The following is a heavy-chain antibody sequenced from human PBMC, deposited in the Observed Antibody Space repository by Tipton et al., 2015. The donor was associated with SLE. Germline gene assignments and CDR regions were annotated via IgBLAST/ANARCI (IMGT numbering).Heavy chain of an antibody. CDR1: GYDFTNYW. V-gene: IGHV5-51*03. D-gene: IGHD3-16*01. CDR2: IFPDDSDT. Sequence: QLVQSGAEVKKPGESLKISCKVSGYDFTNYWIGWVRQMPGKGLEWMGIIFPDDSDTKYSPSFQGQVTISADKSITTAYLQWSSLRASDTAIYYCARRASNHAFDIWGQGTMVTVSS. CDR3: ARRASNHAFDI. J-gene: IGHJ3*02.